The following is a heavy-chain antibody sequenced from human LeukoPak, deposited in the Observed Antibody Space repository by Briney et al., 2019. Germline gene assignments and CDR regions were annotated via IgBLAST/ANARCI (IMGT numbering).Heavy chain of an antibody. J-gene: IGHJ4*02. CDR3: ARDLVRGESFDY. D-gene: IGHD3-10*01. CDR2: IYYSGST. CDR1: GGSISSYY. Sequence: ASETLSLTCTVSGGSISSYYWSRIRQPPGKGLEWIGYIYYSGSTNYNPSLKSRVTISVDTSKNQFSLKLSSVTAADTAEYYCARDLVRGESFDYWGQGTLVTVSS. V-gene: IGHV4-59*01.